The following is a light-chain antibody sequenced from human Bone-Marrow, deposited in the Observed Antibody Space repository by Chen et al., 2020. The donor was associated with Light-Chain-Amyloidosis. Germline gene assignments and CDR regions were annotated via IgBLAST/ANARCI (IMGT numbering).Light chain of an antibody. CDR1: DLPTKY. V-gene: IGLV3-25*03. CDR3: QSADCSGTYEVI. Sequence: SYELTQPPSVSVSPGQTARTTCSGEDLPTKYAYWYQQKPGQAPVLVIHRDTERPSGISERFSGSSSGTTASLTLSGVQAEDEADYHCQSADCSGTYEVIFGGGTKLTVL. J-gene: IGLJ2*01. CDR2: RDT.